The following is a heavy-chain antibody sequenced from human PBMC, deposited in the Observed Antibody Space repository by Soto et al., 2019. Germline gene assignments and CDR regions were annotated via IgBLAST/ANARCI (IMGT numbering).Heavy chain of an antibody. Sequence: PSETLSLTCTVSGGSISSYYWSWIRQPPGKGLEWIGYIYYSGSTNYNPSLKSRVTISVDTSKNQFSLKLSSVTAADTAVYYCARHDTFGGVIVRDDAFDIWGQGTMVTVSS. D-gene: IGHD3-16*02. CDR2: IYYSGST. V-gene: IGHV4-59*08. CDR1: GGSISSYY. J-gene: IGHJ3*02. CDR3: ARHDTFGGVIVRDDAFDI.